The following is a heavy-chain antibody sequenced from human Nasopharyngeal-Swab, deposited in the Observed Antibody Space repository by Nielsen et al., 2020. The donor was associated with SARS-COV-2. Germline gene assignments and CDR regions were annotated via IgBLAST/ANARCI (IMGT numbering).Heavy chain of an antibody. J-gene: IGHJ4*02. CDR2: INHSGST. Sequence: GSLRLSCAVYGGSFSGFYWSWIRQSPEKGLEWIGEINHSGSTNYNPSLKSRVTMSVDTSKNQFSLKVNSVTAADTAVYYCAREEIVATYYFDFWGRGTLVTVSS. D-gene: IGHD5-12*01. CDR1: GGSFSGFY. CDR3: AREEIVATYYFDF. V-gene: IGHV4-34*01.